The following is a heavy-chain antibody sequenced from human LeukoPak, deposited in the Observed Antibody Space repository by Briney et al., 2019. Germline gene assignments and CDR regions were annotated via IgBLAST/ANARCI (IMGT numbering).Heavy chain of an antibody. D-gene: IGHD1-26*01. CDR1: GYTFISYY. CDR3: ARERIVGAAYDY. Sequence: GASVKVSCKASGYTFISYYMHWVRQAPGQGLEWMGIINPSGGSTNYAQKFQGRVSMTRDTSTSTVYMELSSLISEDTAVYYCARERIVGAAYDYWGQGTPVTVSS. CDR2: INPSGGST. J-gene: IGHJ4*02. V-gene: IGHV1-46*01.